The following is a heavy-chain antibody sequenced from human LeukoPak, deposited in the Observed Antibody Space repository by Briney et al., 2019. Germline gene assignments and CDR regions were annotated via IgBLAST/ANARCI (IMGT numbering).Heavy chain of an antibody. CDR1: GYTFTSYY. J-gene: IGHJ4*02. V-gene: IGHV1-46*01. CDR2: INPSGGST. Sequence: GASVKVSCKASGYTFTSYYMHWVRQAPGQGLEWMGIINPSGGSTSYAQKFQGRVTMTRDTSTSTVYMELSSLRSEDTAVYYCARGGFAGSLPDSSGYYYSGWGQGTLVTVSS. CDR3: ARGGFAGSLPDSSGYYYSG. D-gene: IGHD3-22*01.